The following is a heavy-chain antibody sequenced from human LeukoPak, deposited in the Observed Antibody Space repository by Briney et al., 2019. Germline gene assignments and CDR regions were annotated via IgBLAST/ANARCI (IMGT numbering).Heavy chain of an antibody. CDR1: GFPFSSYA. CDR3: ARGMFMYSSSDTAMVGGFDY. D-gene: IGHD5-18*01. Sequence: GGSLRLSCAASGFPFSSYAMHWVRQAPGKGLEWVAVISYDGSNKYYADSVKGRFTISRDNSKNTLYLQMNSLRAEDTAVYYCARGMFMYSSSDTAMVGGFDYWGQGTLVTVSS. CDR2: ISYDGSNK. J-gene: IGHJ4*02. V-gene: IGHV3-30-3*01.